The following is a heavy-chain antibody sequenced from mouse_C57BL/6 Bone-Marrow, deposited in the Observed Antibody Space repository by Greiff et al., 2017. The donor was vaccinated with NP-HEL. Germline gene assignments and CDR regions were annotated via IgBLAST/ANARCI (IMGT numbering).Heavy chain of an antibody. J-gene: IGHJ1*03. CDR2: ILPSIGRT. CDR3: ARPLKGYWYFDV. Sequence: VQLQQSGSELRSPGSSVKLSCKDFDSEVFPLAYMSWVRQKPGHGFEWIGGILPSIGRTIYGEKFEDKATLDADTLSNTAYLELNSLTSEDSAIYYCARPLKGYWYFDVWGTGTTVTVSS. V-gene: IGHV15-2*01. CDR1: DSEVFPLAY.